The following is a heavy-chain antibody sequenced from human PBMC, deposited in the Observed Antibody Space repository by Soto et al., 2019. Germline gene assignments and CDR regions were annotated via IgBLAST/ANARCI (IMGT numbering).Heavy chain of an antibody. D-gene: IGHD2-2*02. CDR3: ARVCSSTSCYTRYYYGMDV. J-gene: IGHJ6*02. V-gene: IGHV1-18*01. CDR1: GYTFTSYG. Sequence: ASVKVSCKASGYTFTSYGISWVRQAPGQGLEWMGWISAYNGNTNYAQKLQGRVTMTTDTSTSTACMELRSLRSDDTAVYYCARVCSSTSCYTRYYYGMDVWGQGTTVTVS. CDR2: ISAYNGNT.